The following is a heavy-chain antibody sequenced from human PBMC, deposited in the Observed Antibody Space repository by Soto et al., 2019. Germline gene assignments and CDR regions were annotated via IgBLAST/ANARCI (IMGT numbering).Heavy chain of an antibody. Sequence: GESLKISCKGSGYSFTNYWIGWVRQVPGTGLEWMGIIYPGDSDIRYSPSFQGQVSISADKSINTAYLQWSSLKASDTAMYYCARQTSGWFGMDVWGQGTTVTVYS. V-gene: IGHV5-51*01. CDR2: IYPGDSDI. D-gene: IGHD6-19*01. CDR1: GYSFTNYW. CDR3: ARQTSGWFGMDV. J-gene: IGHJ6*02.